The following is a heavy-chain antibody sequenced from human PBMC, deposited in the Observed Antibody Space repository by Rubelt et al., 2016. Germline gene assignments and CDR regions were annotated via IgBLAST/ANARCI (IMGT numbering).Heavy chain of an antibody. V-gene: IGHV3-15*07. Sequence: EVQLVESGGGLVKPGGSLRLSCAASGFTFSNAWMNWVRQAPGKGLEWVGRINSKTDGGTTDYAAPVKGRFTISRDGSKNTLYLQMNSLKTEDTAVYYCTTDTAMDNDFDYWGQGTLVTVPS. CDR2: INSKTDGGTT. CDR1: GFTFSNAW. CDR3: TTDTAMDNDFDY. J-gene: IGHJ4*02. D-gene: IGHD5-18*01.